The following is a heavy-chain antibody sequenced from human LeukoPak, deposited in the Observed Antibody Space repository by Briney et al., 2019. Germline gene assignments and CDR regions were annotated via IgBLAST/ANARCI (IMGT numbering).Heavy chain of an antibody. CDR2: ISCRGSRT. V-gene: IGHV3-23*01. J-gene: IGHJ6*03. Sequence: QAGGSLRLSCAASGLTFSSYAVRWVRHAPGKGLQWVSAISCRGSRTYYADSVKGRFTIPRDNSKNPTYLQMNSLRAEDTAVYYCAKDGDYGSGRHKNYYYMDVWGKGITVTVSS. D-gene: IGHD3-10*01. CDR3: AKDGDYGSGRHKNYYYMDV. CDR1: GLTFSSYA.